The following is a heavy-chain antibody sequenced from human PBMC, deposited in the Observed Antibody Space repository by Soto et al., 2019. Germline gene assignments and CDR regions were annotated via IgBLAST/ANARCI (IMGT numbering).Heavy chain of an antibody. J-gene: IGHJ4*02. D-gene: IGHD1-26*01. CDR3: ATYSGTSGDFAY. CDR1: GGSISSSNYY. CDR2: VHYGGTT. Sequence: QLQLRESGSGLVKPSETLSLTCTVSGGSISSSNYYWGWIRQPPGKGLEWIGSVHYGGTTYYNPSLRSRVTISVDTSRDQFSLKLSSVTAADTAVYYCATYSGTSGDFAYWGQGTLVTVSS. V-gene: IGHV4-39*01.